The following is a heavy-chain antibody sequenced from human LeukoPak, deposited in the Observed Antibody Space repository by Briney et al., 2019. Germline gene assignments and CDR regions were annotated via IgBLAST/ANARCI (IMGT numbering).Heavy chain of an antibody. D-gene: IGHD1-7*01. V-gene: IGHV3-53*05. CDR2: IYSGGST. CDR1: GFTVSSNY. CDR3: ATDETTKGIDY. J-gene: IGHJ4*02. Sequence: GGSLRLSCAASGFTVSSNYMSWIRQAPGKGLEWVSVIYSGGSTYYADSVKGRFTISRDNSKNTLYLQMNSLRAEDTAVYYCATDETTKGIDYWGQGTLVTVSS.